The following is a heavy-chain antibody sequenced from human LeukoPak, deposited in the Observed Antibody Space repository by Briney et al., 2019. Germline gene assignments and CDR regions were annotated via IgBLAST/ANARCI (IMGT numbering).Heavy chain of an antibody. CDR2: FYPSGST. CDR3: ASRGGYDSSGQIDY. V-gene: IGHV4-61*02. CDR1: GGSISGGGYY. D-gene: IGHD3-22*01. J-gene: IGHJ4*02. Sequence: SETLSLTCTVSGGSISGGGYYWSWIRQPAGKGLEWIGRFYPSGSTDYNPSLKSRVTISVDTSKNQFSLKLSSVTAADTAVYYCASRGGYDSSGQIDYWGQGTLVTVSS.